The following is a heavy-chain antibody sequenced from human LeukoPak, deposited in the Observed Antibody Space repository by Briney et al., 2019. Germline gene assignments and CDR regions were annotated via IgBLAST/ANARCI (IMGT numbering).Heavy chain of an antibody. J-gene: IGHJ5*02. CDR2: INPNSGGT. Sequence: ASVKVSCKASGYTFTGYYMHWVRQAPGQGLEWMGWINPNSGGTNYAQKFQGRVTMTRDTSISTAYMELSRLRSDDTAVYYCARDLFSSRSGWFVRGYGYNWFDPWGQGTLVTVSS. CDR1: GYTFTGYY. V-gene: IGHV1-2*02. CDR3: ARDLFSSRSGWFVRGYGYNWFDP. D-gene: IGHD6-19*01.